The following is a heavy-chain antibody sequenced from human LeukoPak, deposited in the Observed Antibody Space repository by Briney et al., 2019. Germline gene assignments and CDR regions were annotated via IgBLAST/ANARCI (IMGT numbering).Heavy chain of an antibody. CDR2: IYHSGYT. CDR3: ARAKAGTIYYFDF. J-gene: IGHJ4*02. CDR1: GGSINSSSYY. D-gene: IGHD5-24*01. Sequence: KPSETLSLTCTVSGGSINSSSYYWGWIRQPPGEALEWIGSIYHSGYTYYNPSLKSRVTISVDTSKNQLSLKLASVTAADTAVYYCARAKAGTIYYFDFWGQGTLVTVSS. V-gene: IGHV4-39*07.